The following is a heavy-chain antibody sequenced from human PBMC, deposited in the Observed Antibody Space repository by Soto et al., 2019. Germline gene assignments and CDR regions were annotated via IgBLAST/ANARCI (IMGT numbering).Heavy chain of an antibody. J-gene: IGHJ3*02. Sequence: QVQLVQSGGEVKKPGASVKVSCKASGYTFTSHGISWVRQAPGQGRAWMGWISTYNGKTDYAEKFQGRVTMNADTRTNTVYMEMRSLRSDDTAVYYCARLLTEGVTYREDAFDIWGQGTKVIVSS. CDR2: ISTYNGKT. V-gene: IGHV1-18*01. CDR1: GYTFTSHG. CDR3: ARLLTEGVTYREDAFDI. D-gene: IGHD3-9*01.